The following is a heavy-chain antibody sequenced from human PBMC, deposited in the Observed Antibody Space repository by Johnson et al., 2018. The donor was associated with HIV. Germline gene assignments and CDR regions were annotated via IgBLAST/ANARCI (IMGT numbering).Heavy chain of an antibody. CDR3: ASSWFGELSYAFDV. CDR1: GFTFSSYA. CDR2: ISYDGSTK. V-gene: IGHV3-30*04. D-gene: IGHD3-10*01. J-gene: IGHJ3*01. Sequence: VQLVESGGGVVQPGRSLRLSCAASGFTFSSYAMHWVRQAPGKGLEWVAVISYDGSTKYYADSVKGRFTISRDNAKNSLYLQMNSLRAEDTAVYYCASSWFGELSYAFDVWGQGTMVTVSS.